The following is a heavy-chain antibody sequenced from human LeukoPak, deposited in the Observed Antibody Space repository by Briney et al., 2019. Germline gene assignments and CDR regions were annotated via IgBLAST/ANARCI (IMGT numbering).Heavy chain of an antibody. CDR3: ARVRGAARRGNWFDP. V-gene: IGHV4-59*01. CDR2: IYYSGST. J-gene: IGHJ5*02. CDR1: GSSISSYY. Sequence: SETLSLTCTVSGSSISSYYWSWIRQPPGKGLEWIGYIYYSGSTNYNPSLKSRVTISVDTSKNQFSLKLSSVTAADTAVYYCARVRGAARRGNWFDPWGQGTLVTVSS. D-gene: IGHD3-10*01.